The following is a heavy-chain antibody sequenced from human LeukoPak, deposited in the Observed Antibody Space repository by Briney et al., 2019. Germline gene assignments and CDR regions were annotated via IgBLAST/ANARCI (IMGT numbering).Heavy chain of an antibody. CDR3: ARDPFTDY. Sequence: GGSLRLSCAASGFTFSSYAMHWVRQATGKGLEWVAVISYDGSNKYYADSVKGRFTISRDNSKNTLYLQMNSLRAEDTAVYYCARDPFTDYWGQGTLVTVSS. V-gene: IGHV3-30-3*01. J-gene: IGHJ4*02. CDR1: GFTFSSYA. CDR2: ISYDGSNK.